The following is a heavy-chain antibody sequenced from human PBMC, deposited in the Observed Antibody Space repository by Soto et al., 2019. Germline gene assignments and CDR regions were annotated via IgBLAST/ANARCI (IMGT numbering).Heavy chain of an antibody. J-gene: IGHJ5*02. Sequence: PGGSLRLSGSASGFTFSFYGIHWVRQAPGKGLEWVAVISYDGSNKYYADSVKGRFTISRDNSKNTPYLQMNSLRAEDTAVYYCAKEVYSSGWPLEYNWFDPWGQGTLVTFSS. V-gene: IGHV3-30*18. D-gene: IGHD6-19*01. CDR2: ISYDGSNK. CDR1: GFTFSFYG. CDR3: AKEVYSSGWPLEYNWFDP.